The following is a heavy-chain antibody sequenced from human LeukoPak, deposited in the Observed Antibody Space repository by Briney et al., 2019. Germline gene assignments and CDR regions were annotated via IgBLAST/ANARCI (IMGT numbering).Heavy chain of an antibody. D-gene: IGHD3-10*01. CDR2: IYYSGST. Sequence: SETLSLTCSVSGGSVSSGSYYWSRIRQPPGKGLEWIGHIYYSGSTNYSPSLKSRVTISVDTSKNQFSLKLSSVTAADTAVYYCARLRGTYYDFWGQGTLVTVSS. J-gene: IGHJ4*02. CDR1: GGSVSSGSYY. V-gene: IGHV4-61*01. CDR3: ARLRGTYYDF.